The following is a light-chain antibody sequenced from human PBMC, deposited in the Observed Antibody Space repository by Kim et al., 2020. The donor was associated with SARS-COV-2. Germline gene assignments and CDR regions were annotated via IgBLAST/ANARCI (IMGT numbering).Light chain of an antibody. J-gene: IGKJ4*01. Sequence: DIQMTQSPSTLSASVGDRVTVTCRASQNINNWLAWYQQKPGKAPKLLISGASTSATGVPSRFSGSGFGTDFTLTISSLQPDDLASYYCQQYLSFPLTFGGGTKVEIK. V-gene: IGKV1-5*03. CDR2: GAS. CDR3: QQYLSFPLT. CDR1: QNINNW.